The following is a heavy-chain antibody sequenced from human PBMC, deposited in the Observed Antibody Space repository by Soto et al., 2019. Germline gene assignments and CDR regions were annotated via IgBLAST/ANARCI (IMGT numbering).Heavy chain of an antibody. D-gene: IGHD6-25*01. CDR3: AREMWTRSGPQNFFDY. CDR2: INPSGGST. J-gene: IGHJ4*02. Sequence: ASVKVSCKASGYTFTSYYMHWVRQAPGQGLEWMGIINPSGGSTSYAQKFQGRVTMTRDTSTSTVYMELSSLRSDDTAVYYCAREMWTRSGPQNFFDYWGQGALVTVSS. V-gene: IGHV1-46*01. CDR1: GYTFTSYY.